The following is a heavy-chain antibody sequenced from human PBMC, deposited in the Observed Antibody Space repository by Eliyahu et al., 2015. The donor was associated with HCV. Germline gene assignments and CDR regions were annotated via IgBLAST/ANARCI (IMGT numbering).Heavy chain of an antibody. Sequence: EVQLVESGGGLVQPGGSLRLSCEASGFTFXXYWMSWVRQVPGKGLGWLANIKKDGTEKYLADSVKGRFTISRDNAKNSLYLQMNSLRADDTAVYYCTRGITYYYDSSGYYFQYWGQGTMVTVSS. J-gene: IGHJ1*01. CDR3: TRGITYYYDSSGYYFQY. D-gene: IGHD3-22*01. CDR1: GFTFXXYW. CDR2: IKKDGTEK. V-gene: IGHV3-7*01.